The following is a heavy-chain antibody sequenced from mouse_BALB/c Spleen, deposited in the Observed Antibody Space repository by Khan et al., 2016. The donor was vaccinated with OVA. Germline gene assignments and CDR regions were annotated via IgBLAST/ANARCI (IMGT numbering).Heavy chain of an antibody. J-gene: IGHJ3*01. Sequence: QMQLEESGPGLVRPSQTLSITCTVSGFSLTTYGVHWVRQSPGKGLEWLGVIRSAGKTDYNAAFISRLSITKDNSKSQVFFKMHSLQADDTAMYYCARNSYMYDFTYWGQGTLVTVSA. CDR1: GFSLTTYG. CDR3: ARNSYMYDFTY. V-gene: IGHV2-2*01. CDR2: IRSAGKT. D-gene: IGHD2-14*01.